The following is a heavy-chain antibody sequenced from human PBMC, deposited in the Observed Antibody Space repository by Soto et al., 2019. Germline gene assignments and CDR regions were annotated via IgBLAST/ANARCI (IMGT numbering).Heavy chain of an antibody. J-gene: IGHJ6*02. CDR2: IIPIFCTA. V-gene: IGHV1-69*01. Sequence: QVQLVQSGAEVKKPGSSVKVSCKASGGTFSSYAISWVRQAPGQGLEWMGGIIPIFCTANYAQKLQGRVTITADESTSTAYVELSSLTAEDTAVYYCARERYYGSGPKIYYYCMAVWGQGTTVTVS. CDR1: GGTFSSYA. CDR3: ARERYYGSGPKIYYYCMAV. D-gene: IGHD3-10*01.